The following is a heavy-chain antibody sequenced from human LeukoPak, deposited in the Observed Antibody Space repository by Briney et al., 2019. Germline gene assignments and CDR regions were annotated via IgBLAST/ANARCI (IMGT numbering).Heavy chain of an antibody. D-gene: IGHD3-10*01. Sequence: PGGSLRLSCAASGFTFSSYAMSWVRQAPGKGLEWVSAISGSGGSTYYADSVKGRFTIPRDNSKNTLYLQMNSLRAEDTAVYYCAKGPLHYGSGSLYFVDYWGQGTLVTVSS. V-gene: IGHV3-23*01. CDR2: ISGSGGST. CDR1: GFTFSSYA. CDR3: AKGPLHYGSGSLYFVDY. J-gene: IGHJ4*02.